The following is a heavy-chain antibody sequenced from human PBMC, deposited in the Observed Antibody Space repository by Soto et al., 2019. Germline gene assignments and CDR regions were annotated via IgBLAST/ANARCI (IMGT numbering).Heavy chain of an antibody. CDR3: ARDLTLLGTPGDDFDY. CDR1: GFTFSSYW. V-gene: IGHV3-74*01. D-gene: IGHD2-8*02. CDR2: INSDGSST. J-gene: IGHJ4*02. Sequence: GGSLRLSCAASGFTFSSYWMHWVRQAPGKGLVWVSRINSDGSSTSYADSVKGRFTISRDNAKNTLYLQMNSLRDDDTAVYYCARDLTLLGTPGDDFDYWGQGTLVTVSS.